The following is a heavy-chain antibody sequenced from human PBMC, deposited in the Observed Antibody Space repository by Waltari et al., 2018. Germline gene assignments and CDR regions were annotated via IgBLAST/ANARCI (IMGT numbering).Heavy chain of an antibody. CDR2: IFSNDEK. D-gene: IGHD3-22*01. CDR1: GFSLSNARMG. Sequence: QVTLKESGPVLVKPTETLTLTCTVSGFSLSNARMGVSWIRQPPGKALEWLAHIFSNDEKSYSTSLKSRLTISMDTSKRQVVLTMTNMDPVDTATYYCARTLYGDSSGYYYRSIDYWGQGTLVTVSS. CDR3: ARTLYGDSSGYYYRSIDY. J-gene: IGHJ4*02. V-gene: IGHV2-26*01.